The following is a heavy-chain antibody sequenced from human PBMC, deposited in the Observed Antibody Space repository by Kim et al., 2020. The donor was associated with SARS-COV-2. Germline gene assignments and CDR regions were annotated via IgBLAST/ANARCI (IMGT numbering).Heavy chain of an antibody. J-gene: IGHJ4*02. Sequence: GGSLRLSCAASGFIISSSALTWVRQAPGRGLEWVSSIRASDVSTEYADSVKGRFIISRDTSTNTLHLQMNSLRAEDTALYYCAKSSIGWKFDQWGPGTL. V-gene: IGHV3-23*01. CDR2: IRASDVST. CDR3: AKSSIGWKFDQ. D-gene: IGHD6-19*01. CDR1: GFIISSSA.